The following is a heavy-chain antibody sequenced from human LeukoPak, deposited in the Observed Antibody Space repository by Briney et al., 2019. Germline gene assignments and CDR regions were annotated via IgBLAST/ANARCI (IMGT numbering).Heavy chain of an antibody. CDR3: AKDGYGEWSSGWDSFDY. D-gene: IGHD6-19*01. Sequence: GGSLRLSCAASGFTFSSYGMNWVRQAPGKGLEWVSAISGSGGNTNYADSAKGRFTISRDNSKNTLHLQMNSLRAEDTAIYYCAKDGYGEWSSGWDSFDYWGQGILVTVSS. CDR1: GFTFSSYG. J-gene: IGHJ4*02. V-gene: IGHV3-23*01. CDR2: ISGSGGNT.